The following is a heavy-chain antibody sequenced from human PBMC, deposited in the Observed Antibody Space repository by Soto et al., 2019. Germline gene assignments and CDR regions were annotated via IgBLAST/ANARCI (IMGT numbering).Heavy chain of an antibody. D-gene: IGHD2-21*02. CDR1: GFTFSSYG. CDR3: AKDRAHIVVVTAPYYYYYGMDV. CDR2: ISYDGSNK. J-gene: IGHJ6*02. Sequence: QVQLVESGGGVVQPGRSLRLSCAASGFTFSSYGMHWVRQAPGKGLEWVAVISYDGSNKYYADSVKGRFTISRDNSKNKMYLQMNVLRAEDTAVYYCAKDRAHIVVVTAPYYYYYGMDVWGQGTTVTVSS. V-gene: IGHV3-30*18.